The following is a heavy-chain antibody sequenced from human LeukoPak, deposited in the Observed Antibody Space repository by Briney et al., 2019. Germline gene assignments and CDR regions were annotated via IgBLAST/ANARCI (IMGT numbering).Heavy chain of an antibody. CDR3: ARTSTIPLDY. J-gene: IGHJ4*02. D-gene: IGHD5-24*01. CDR1: GYSFPTYW. V-gene: IGHV5-10-1*01. Sequence: GESLKISCKGSGYSFPTYWISWVRQMPGKGLEWMGRIDPSDSYTNYSPSFQGHVTISADKSISTAYLQWGSLKASDTAMYYCARTSTIPLDYWGQGTLVTVSS. CDR2: IDPSDSYT.